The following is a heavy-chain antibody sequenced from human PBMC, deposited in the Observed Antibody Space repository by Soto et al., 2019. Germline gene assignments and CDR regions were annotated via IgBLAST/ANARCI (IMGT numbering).Heavy chain of an antibody. V-gene: IGHV3-30*03. CDR2: ISYDGSNK. CDR3: ARDQITMIVVGTGYYYYYGMDV. J-gene: IGHJ6*02. Sequence: TGGSLRLSCAASGFTFSSYGMHWVRQAPGKGLEWVAVISYDGSNKYYADSVKGRFTISRDNSKNTLYLQMNSLRAEDTAVYYCARDQITMIVVGTGYYYYYGMDVWGQGTTVTVSS. CDR1: GFTFSSYG. D-gene: IGHD3-22*01.